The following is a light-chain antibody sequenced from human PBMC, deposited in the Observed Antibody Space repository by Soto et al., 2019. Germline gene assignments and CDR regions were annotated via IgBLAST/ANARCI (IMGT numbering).Light chain of an antibody. CDR1: QSVSSY. Sequence: EVVLTQSPATLSLSPGERATLSCRASQSVSSYLAWYQQKPGQAPRLLIYDASNRATGIPARFSGSGSGTDFTLTISSLEPEDFAVYYCQQYNNWPITFGQGTRL. CDR2: DAS. CDR3: QQYNNWPIT. J-gene: IGKJ5*01. V-gene: IGKV3-11*01.